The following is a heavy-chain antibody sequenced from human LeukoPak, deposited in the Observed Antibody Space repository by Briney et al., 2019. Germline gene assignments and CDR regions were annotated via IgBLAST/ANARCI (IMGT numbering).Heavy chain of an antibody. CDR3: ARDLPVVGATRSAFDY. D-gene: IGHD1-26*01. V-gene: IGHV1-18*01. Sequence: ASVKVSCKASGYTFTSYGISWVRQAPGQGLEWMGWISAYNGNTNYAQKLQGRVTMTTDTSTSTAYMEPRSLRSDDTAVYYCARDLPVVGATRSAFDYWGQGTLVTVSS. CDR2: ISAYNGNT. CDR1: GYTFTSYG. J-gene: IGHJ4*02.